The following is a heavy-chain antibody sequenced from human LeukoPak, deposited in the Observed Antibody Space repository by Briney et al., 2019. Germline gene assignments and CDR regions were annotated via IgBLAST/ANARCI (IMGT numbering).Heavy chain of an antibody. CDR2: ISSSGSTR. J-gene: IGHJ4*02. V-gene: IGHV3-11*04. Sequence: GGSLRLSCAASGFTFSDYYKSWIRQAPGKGLEWVSYISSSGSTRHYADSVKGRFTISRDSAKKSLYLQMNSLGAEDTAVYYCARNWNSAFDWGQGTLVTVSS. CDR1: GFTFSDYY. D-gene: IGHD1-7*01. CDR3: ARNWNSAFD.